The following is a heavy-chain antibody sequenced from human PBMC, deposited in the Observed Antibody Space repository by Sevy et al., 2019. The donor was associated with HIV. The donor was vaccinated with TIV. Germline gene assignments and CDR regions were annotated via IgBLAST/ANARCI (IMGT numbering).Heavy chain of an antibody. D-gene: IGHD3-10*01. V-gene: IGHV3-21*01. CDR3: ARNLDYYASGPPDS. J-gene: IGHJ4*02. CDR1: GFTFSYYN. Sequence: GGSLRISCAASGFTFSYYNMNWVRQAPGKGLEWVSSISSGSSYIFYVDSVKGRFTIPRDNAKDSLFLQMNSLRAEDTAVYYCARNLDYYASGPPDSWGRGTLVTVSS. CDR2: ISSGSSYI.